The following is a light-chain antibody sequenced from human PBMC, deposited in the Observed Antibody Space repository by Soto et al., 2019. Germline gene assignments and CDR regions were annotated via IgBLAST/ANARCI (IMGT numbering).Light chain of an antibody. CDR2: GAS. CDR1: QSVSNSY. V-gene: IGKV3-20*01. Sequence: EIVLTQSPGTLSLSPGERATLSCRASQSVSNSYLAWYQHKPGQAPRILIYGASTRATGIPDRFSGSGSGTDFTLTISRLEPEDFAVYYCQQFGSPFTFGPGTKVDLK. CDR3: QQFGSPFT. J-gene: IGKJ3*01.